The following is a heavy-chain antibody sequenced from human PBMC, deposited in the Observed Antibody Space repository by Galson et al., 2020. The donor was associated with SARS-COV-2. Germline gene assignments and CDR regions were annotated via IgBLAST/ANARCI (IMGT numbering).Heavy chain of an antibody. CDR2: ISGSGGTT. CDR3: AKDLSASSWYGFDS. CDR1: GFTVSSNY. Sequence: GESLKISCAASGFTVSSNYMSWVRQAPGKGLEWVSGISGSGGTTFYVDSVKGRFAISRDNSKNTVFLQMDSLRAEDTAVYYCAKDLSASSWYGFDSWGQGAQVTVSS. D-gene: IGHD6-13*01. J-gene: IGHJ4*02. V-gene: IGHV3-23*01.